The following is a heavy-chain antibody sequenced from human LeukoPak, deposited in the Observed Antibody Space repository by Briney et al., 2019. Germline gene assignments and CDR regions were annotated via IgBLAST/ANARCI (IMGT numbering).Heavy chain of an antibody. CDR1: GFTFSSHA. Sequence: GGSLRLSCAASGFTFSSHAMSWVRQAPGEGLEWVSAISGSGGSTYYADSVKGRFTISRDNSQNTLYLQMNSLRAEDTAVYYCAHFGGVTHYYGMDVWGQGTTVTVSS. CDR2: ISGSGGST. J-gene: IGHJ6*02. V-gene: IGHV3-23*01. D-gene: IGHD3-16*01. CDR3: AHFGGVTHYYGMDV.